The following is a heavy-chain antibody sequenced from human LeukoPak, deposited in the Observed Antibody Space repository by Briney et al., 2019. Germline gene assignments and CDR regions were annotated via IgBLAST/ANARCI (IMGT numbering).Heavy chain of an antibody. CDR1: GGSISSYY. J-gene: IGHJ5*02. CDR3: ARHVDYYGSGKGDGFDP. Sequence: SETLSLTCTVSGGSISSYYWSWIRQPAGKGLEWIGRIYTSGSTNYNPSLKSRVTMSVDTSTNQFSLKLSSVTAADTAVYSCARHVDYYGSGKGDGFDPWGPGTLVTVSS. V-gene: IGHV4-4*07. CDR2: IYTSGST. D-gene: IGHD3-10*01.